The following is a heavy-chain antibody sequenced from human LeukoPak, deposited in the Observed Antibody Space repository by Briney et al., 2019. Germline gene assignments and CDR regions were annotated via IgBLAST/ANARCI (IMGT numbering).Heavy chain of an antibody. J-gene: IGHJ4*02. CDR2: IYYSGST. CDR1: GGSISSYY. V-gene: IGHV4-59*01. D-gene: IGHD2-15*01. Sequence: SETLSLTCTVSGGSISSYYWSWIRQPPGKGLEWIGYIYYSGSTNYNPSLKSRVTISVDTSKNQFSLKLSSVTAADTAVYYCARDYPALLDYWGQGTLVTVFS. CDR3: ARDYPALLDY.